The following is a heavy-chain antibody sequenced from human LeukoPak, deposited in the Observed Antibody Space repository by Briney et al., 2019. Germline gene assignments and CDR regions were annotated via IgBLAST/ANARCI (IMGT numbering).Heavy chain of an antibody. CDR3: ARVITVRGVIFDY. V-gene: IGHV4-59*01. J-gene: IGHJ4*02. D-gene: IGHD3-16*01. CDR1: GGSISSYY. Sequence: LSETLSLTCTVSGGSISSYYWSWIRQPPGKGLEWIGYIYYSGSTNYNPSLKSRVTISVDASKNQFSLKLSSVTAADTAVYYCARVITVRGVIFDYWGQGTLVTVSS. CDR2: IYYSGST.